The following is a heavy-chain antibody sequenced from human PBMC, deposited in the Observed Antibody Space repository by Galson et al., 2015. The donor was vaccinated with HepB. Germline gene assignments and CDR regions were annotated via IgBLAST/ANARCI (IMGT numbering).Heavy chain of an antibody. V-gene: IGHV5-51*01. J-gene: IGHJ4*02. CDR1: GYSFVSYW. CDR3: ARRTNYYGDPFDS. Sequence: QSGAEMKKPGESLKISCKASGYSFVSYWIGWVRQMPGKGLEWMGVVYPGDSETRYNPSFQGQVTISADRSITTAYLQWSSLRASDTAMYYCARRTNYYGDPFDSWGQGTLVTVSS. CDR2: VYPGDSET. D-gene: IGHD4-17*01.